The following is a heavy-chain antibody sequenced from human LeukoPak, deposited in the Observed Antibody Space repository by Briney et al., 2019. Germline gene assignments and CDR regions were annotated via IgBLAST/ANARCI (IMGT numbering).Heavy chain of an antibody. V-gene: IGHV4-34*01. CDR2: INHSGST. J-gene: IGHJ5*02. Sequence: SETLSLTCAVYGGSFSGYYWSWIRQPPGKGLEWIGEINHSGSTNYNPSLKSRVTISVDTSKNQFSLKLSSVTAADTAVYYCARGGYDILTGYYDWLDPWGRGTLVTVSS. D-gene: IGHD3-9*01. CDR3: ARGGYDILTGYYDWLDP. CDR1: GGSFSGYY.